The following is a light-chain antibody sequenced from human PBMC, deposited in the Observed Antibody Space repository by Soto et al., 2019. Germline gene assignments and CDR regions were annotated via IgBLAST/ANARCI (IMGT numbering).Light chain of an antibody. J-gene: IGLJ3*02. CDR3: NSYTKSSTLNWV. CDR1: SSDVGGYNY. CDR2: EVS. Sequence: QSALTQPASVSGSPGQSITISCIGTSSDVGGYNYVSWYQQHPGKAPKLMFYEVSNRPSGVSNRFSGSKSGNTASLTISGLQAEDEADYYCNSYTKSSTLNWVFGGGTKLTVL. V-gene: IGLV2-14*01.